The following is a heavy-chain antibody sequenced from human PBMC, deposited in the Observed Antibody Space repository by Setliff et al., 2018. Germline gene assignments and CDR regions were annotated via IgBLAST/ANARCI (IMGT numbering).Heavy chain of an antibody. Sequence: PSETLSLTCTVSGGSISSSNWWTWVRQPPGKGLEWIGEIYHSGSINYNPSLKSRVTMSVDKSKNQFSLKLTSVTAADTAVYYCARRITYGNTFDFWGQGTLVTVSS. CDR1: GGSISSSNW. CDR2: IYHSGSI. CDR3: ARRITYGNTFDF. D-gene: IGHD3-10*01. J-gene: IGHJ4*02. V-gene: IGHV4-4*02.